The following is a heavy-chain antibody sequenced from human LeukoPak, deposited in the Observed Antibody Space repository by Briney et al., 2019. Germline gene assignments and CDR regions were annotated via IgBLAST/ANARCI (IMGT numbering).Heavy chain of an antibody. CDR1: GGTFSSYA. D-gene: IGHD6-19*01. CDR3: ARDSPVAGSFDY. Sequence: GASVKVSCKASGGTFSSYAISWVRQAPGQGLEWMGGIIPIFGTANYAQKFQGRVTITADKSTSTAYMELSSLRSEDTAVHYCARDSPVAGSFDYWGQGTLVTVSS. CDR2: IIPIFGTA. V-gene: IGHV1-69*06. J-gene: IGHJ4*02.